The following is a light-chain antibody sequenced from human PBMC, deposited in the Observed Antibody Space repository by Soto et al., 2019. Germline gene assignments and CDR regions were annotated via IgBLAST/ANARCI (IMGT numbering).Light chain of an antibody. J-gene: IGLJ3*02. CDR1: SSNIESNF. CDR3: SSYAASNNFYFV. Sequence: QSVLTQPPSASGTPGQRVTISCSGSSSNIESNFVYWYQQFPGRAPKLMIYEVTKRPSGVPDRFSGSKSGNTASLTVSGLQAEDGADYYCSSYAASNNFYFVFGGGTKLTVL. V-gene: IGLV2-8*01. CDR2: EVT.